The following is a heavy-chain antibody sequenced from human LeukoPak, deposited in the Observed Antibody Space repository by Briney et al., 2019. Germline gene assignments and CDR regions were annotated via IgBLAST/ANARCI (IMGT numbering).Heavy chain of an antibody. CDR1: GGSLSSYY. D-gene: IGHD2-2*01. CDR2: IYTSGST. V-gene: IGHV4-4*07. CDR3: ARVNRRDCSSTSCYQGPHFDY. J-gene: IGHJ4*02. Sequence: SETLSLTCTVSGGSLSSYYWSWIRQPAGKGLEWIGRIYTSGSTNYNPSLKSRVTMSVDTSKNQFSLKLSSVTAADTAVYYCARVNRRDCSSTSCYQGPHFDYWGQGTLVTVSS.